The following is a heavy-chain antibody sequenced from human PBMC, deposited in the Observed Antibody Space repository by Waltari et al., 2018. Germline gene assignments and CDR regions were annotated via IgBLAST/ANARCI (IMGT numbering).Heavy chain of an antibody. Sequence: EVQLVQSGAEVKKPGATVKISCKASGYTFTDYSMHWVQQAPGKGLEGMGRLDPEDGETIYAEKFKGRVTITADTSTDTAYMELSSLRSEDTAVYYCATWDEYSSSSGRNYFDYWGQGTLVTVSS. D-gene: IGHD6-6*01. CDR1: GYTFTDYS. J-gene: IGHJ4*02. CDR3: ATWDEYSSSSGRNYFDY. CDR2: LDPEDGET. V-gene: IGHV1-69-2*01.